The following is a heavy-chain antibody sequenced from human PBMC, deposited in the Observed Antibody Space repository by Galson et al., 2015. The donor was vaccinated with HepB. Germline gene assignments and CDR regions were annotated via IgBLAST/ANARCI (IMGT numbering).Heavy chain of an antibody. Sequence: SLRLSCAASGFTFRNYGMHWVRQAPGKGLEWVAVIWYDGSEKYYGDFVKGRFTISRDNSKNTLSLEMNSLRVEDTAVYSCARVVGQQWYFDLWGRGTLVTVSS. CDR3: ARVVGQQWYFDL. CDR1: GFTFRNYG. D-gene: IGHD2-15*01. CDR2: IWYDGSEK. J-gene: IGHJ2*01. V-gene: IGHV3-33*01.